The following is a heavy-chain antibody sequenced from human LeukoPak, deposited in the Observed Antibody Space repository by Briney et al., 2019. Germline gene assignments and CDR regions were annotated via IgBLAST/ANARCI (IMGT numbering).Heavy chain of an antibody. CDR1: GFTFSSYG. V-gene: IGHV3-33*01. CDR3: AREDIGALYYYYYMDV. D-gene: IGHD2-15*01. J-gene: IGHJ6*03. Sequence: PGRSLRLSCAASGFTFSSYGMHWVRQAPGKGLEWVAVIWYDGSNKYYADSVKGRFTISRDNSKNTLYLQMSSLRAEDTAVYYCAREDIGALYYYYYMDVWGKGTTVTVSS. CDR2: IWYDGSNK.